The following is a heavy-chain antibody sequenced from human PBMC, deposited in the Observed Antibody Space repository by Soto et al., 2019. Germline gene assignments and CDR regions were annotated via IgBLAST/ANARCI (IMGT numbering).Heavy chain of an antibody. CDR3: ARGSRVKIPAATGRDYYYHGLDV. CDR2: INHRGSA. CDR1: GGSFRGYY. Sequence: QVQLQQWGAGRLKPSETLSLTCAVYGGSFRGYYWSWIRQPPGKGLEWIGEINHRGSANYNPSVKSRVTISVDTSKNQFSLKLNSVTAADTAMYYCARGSRVKIPAATGRDYYYHGLDVWAQGTAVTVSS. D-gene: IGHD1-26*01. V-gene: IGHV4-34*01. J-gene: IGHJ6*02.